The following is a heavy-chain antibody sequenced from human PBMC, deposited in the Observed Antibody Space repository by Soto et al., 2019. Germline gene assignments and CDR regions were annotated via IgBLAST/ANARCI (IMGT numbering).Heavy chain of an antibody. J-gene: IGHJ4*02. CDR2: ISSSGSTI. V-gene: IGHV3-48*03. CDR3: ARGDYVDRSFDY. Sequence: EVQLVESGGGLVQPGGSLRLSCAASGFTFSSYEMNWVRQAPGKGLEWVSYISSSGSTIYYADSVKGRFTISRDNAKNSLYLQMNSLRAEDTAVYYCARGDYVDRSFDYWGQGTLVTVSS. CDR1: GFTFSSYE. D-gene: IGHD3-16*01.